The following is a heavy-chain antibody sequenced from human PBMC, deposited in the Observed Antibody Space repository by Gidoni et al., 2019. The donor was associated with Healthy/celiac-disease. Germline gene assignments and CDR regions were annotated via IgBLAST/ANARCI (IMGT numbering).Heavy chain of an antibody. D-gene: IGHD4-17*01. J-gene: IGHJ6*02. V-gene: IGHV3-30-3*01. CDR3: ARESSTTVTTYYYYGMDV. Sequence: WVAVISYDGSNKYYADSVKGRFTISRDNSKNTLYLQMNSLRAEDTAVYYCARESSTTVTTYYYYGMDVWGQGTTVTVSS. CDR2: ISYDGSNK.